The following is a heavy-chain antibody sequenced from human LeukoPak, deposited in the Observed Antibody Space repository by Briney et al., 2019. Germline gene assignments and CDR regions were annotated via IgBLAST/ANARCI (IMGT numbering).Heavy chain of an antibody. D-gene: IGHD4-11*01. Sequence: AGGSLRLSCAASGFTFSIYAMTWVRQAPGKGLEWVSAISGSGGSTYYADSVKGRFTISRDNSKNTVYLQMDSLRAEDTAVYYCAKDNQYSVSPRAFDIWGQGTMVTVSS. V-gene: IGHV3-23*01. J-gene: IGHJ3*02. CDR2: ISGSGGST. CDR3: AKDNQYSVSPRAFDI. CDR1: GFTFSIYA.